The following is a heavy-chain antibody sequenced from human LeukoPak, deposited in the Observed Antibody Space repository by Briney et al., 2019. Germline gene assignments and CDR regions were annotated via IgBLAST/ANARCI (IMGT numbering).Heavy chain of an antibody. CDR2: ISNGGHHT. J-gene: IGHJ4*02. CDR1: GITFNNFG. V-gene: IGHV3-23*01. CDR3: AKVISSYSGYDSY. Sequence: PGGSLRLSCAASGITFNNFGMSWVRQPPGKRLEWVSSISNGGHHTYYADSVRGRFTISRDNSKNTLYLQMDSLRAEDTAVYFCAKVISSYSGYDSYWGQGTLVTVSS. D-gene: IGHD5-12*01.